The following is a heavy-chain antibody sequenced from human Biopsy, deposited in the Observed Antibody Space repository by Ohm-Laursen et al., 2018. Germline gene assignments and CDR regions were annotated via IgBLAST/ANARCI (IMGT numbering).Heavy chain of an antibody. CDR2: IWYDGSRR. CDR1: GFNLSAFA. CDR3: ARDGAAGYGLDV. Sequence: SLRLSCAASGFNLSAFALHWVRQAPGKGLEWVAVIWYDGSRRYYADSVKGRFTISRDNSKNTLYLQMNSLRAEDTAVYYCARDGAAGYGLDVWGQGTTVTVSS. J-gene: IGHJ6*02. D-gene: IGHD6-25*01. V-gene: IGHV3-33*08.